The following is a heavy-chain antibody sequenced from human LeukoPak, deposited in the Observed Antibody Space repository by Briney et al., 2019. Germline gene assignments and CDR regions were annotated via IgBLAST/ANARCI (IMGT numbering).Heavy chain of an antibody. J-gene: IGHJ5*02. Sequence: PSETLSLTCTVSRGSISFSYWSWIRQPAGKGLEWIGRIYTSGSTNYNPSLKSRVTISVDTSKNQFSLKLSSVTAADTAVYYCARVRRVPNIVVVPAARMGWFDPWGQGTLVTVSS. CDR3: ARVRRVPNIVVVPAARMGWFDP. CDR1: RGSISFSY. V-gene: IGHV4-4*07. D-gene: IGHD2-2*01. CDR2: IYTSGST.